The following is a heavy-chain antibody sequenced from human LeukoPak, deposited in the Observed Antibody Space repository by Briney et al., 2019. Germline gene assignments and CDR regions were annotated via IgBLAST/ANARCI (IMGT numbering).Heavy chain of an antibody. Sequence: SETLSLTCTVSGGSISSYYWSWIRQPAGKGLEWIGRIYTSGSTNYNPSLKSRVTMSVDTSKNRFSLKLSSVTAADTAVYYCARDFGEAGSYDYYYYGMDVWGQGTTVTVS. CDR2: IYTSGST. D-gene: IGHD3-16*01. J-gene: IGHJ6*02. V-gene: IGHV4-4*07. CDR1: GGSISSYY. CDR3: ARDFGEAGSYDYYYYGMDV.